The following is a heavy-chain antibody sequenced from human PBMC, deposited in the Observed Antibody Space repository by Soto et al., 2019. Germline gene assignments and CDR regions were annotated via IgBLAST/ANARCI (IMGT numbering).Heavy chain of an antibody. J-gene: IGHJ2*01. CDR3: ARDLLGMGYFDL. CDR2: IYYSGGT. V-gene: IGHV4-59*01. Sequence: QVQLQESGPGLVKPSETLSLTCTVSGGSISSYYWSWIRQPPGKGLEWIGNIYYSGGTNYNPSLKSRVTRSVDTSKNQFSLKLSSVTAADAAVYYCARDLLGMGYFDLWGRGTLVTVSS. D-gene: IGHD7-27*01. CDR1: GGSISSYY.